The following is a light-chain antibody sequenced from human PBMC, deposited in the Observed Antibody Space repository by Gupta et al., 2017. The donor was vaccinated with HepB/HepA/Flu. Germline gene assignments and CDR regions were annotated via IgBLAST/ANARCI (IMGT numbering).Light chain of an antibody. Sequence: SYELTQPPSVSVSPGQTASITCSGDKLGDKFSYWYQQKPDQSPVLIVYQDNKRPSGIPERFSGSNSGDTATLTISGTQSMDEAEYYCQAWDNNNVVFGGGTKLTVL. J-gene: IGLJ2*01. CDR2: QDN. CDR3: QAWDNNNVV. V-gene: IGLV3-1*01. CDR1: KLGDKF.